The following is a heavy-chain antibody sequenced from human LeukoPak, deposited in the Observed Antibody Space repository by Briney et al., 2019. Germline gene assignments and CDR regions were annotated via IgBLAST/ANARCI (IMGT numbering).Heavy chain of an antibody. CDR2: ISYDGSNK. Sequence: GGSLRLSCAASGFTFSSYGMHWVRQAPGKGLEWVAVISYDGSNKYYADSVKGRFTIFRDNSKNTLYLQMNSLRAEDTAVYYCAKDPQSHYYGSGRTGNWFDPWGQGTLVTVSS. J-gene: IGHJ5*02. CDR1: GFTFSSYG. CDR3: AKDPQSHYYGSGRTGNWFDP. V-gene: IGHV3-30*18. D-gene: IGHD3-10*01.